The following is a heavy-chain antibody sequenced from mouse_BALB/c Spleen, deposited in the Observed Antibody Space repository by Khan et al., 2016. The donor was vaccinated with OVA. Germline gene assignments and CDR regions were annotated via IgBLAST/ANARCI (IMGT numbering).Heavy chain of an antibody. D-gene: IGHD2-14*01. CDR2: INPSNNYT. J-gene: IGHJ3*01. Sequence: VQLQQSGAELARPGASVKMSCKASGYTFTSYTIHWVRQRPGQAPEWIGHINPSNNYTNYNQNFKDKATLIVDNSSSTAYMQLSSLTSEDSAVYYRVREGGYHRSDGWFAYWGQGTLVTVSA. V-gene: IGHV1-4*01. CDR3: VREGGYHRSDGWFAY. CDR1: GYTFTSYT.